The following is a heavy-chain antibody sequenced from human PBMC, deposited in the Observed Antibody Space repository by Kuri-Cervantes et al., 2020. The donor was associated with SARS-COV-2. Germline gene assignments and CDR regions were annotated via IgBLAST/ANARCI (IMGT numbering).Heavy chain of an antibody. D-gene: IGHD2-2*01. CDR2: ISYDGSNK. J-gene: IGHJ4*02. V-gene: IGHV3-30-3*01. CDR1: GFTFSNYA. Sequence: GGSLRLSCAASGFTFSNYAMHWVRQAPGKGLEWVAVISYDGSNKYYADSVKGRFTISRDNSKNTLYLQMNSLRAEDTAVYYCARSIVVVPAPFDYWGQGTLVTVSS. CDR3: ARSIVVVPAPFDY.